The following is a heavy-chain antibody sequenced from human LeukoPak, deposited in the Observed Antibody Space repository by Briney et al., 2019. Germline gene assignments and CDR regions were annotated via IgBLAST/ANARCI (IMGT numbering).Heavy chain of an antibody. Sequence: GGSLRLSCVASGFSLSSYSMNWVRQAPRKGLECISTISDDSSFTYYADSVKGRSAISRDDSKNTLYLQMNNLKVEDTAVYYCAKGRCSGVGCDSFHSWGQGALVTVSS. CDR1: GFSLSSYS. CDR3: AKGRCSGVGCDSFHS. V-gene: IGHV3-21*04. CDR2: ISDDSSFT. D-gene: IGHD2-15*01. J-gene: IGHJ4*02.